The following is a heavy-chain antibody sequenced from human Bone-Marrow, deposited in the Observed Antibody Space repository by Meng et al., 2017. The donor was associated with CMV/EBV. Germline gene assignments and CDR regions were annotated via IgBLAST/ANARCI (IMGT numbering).Heavy chain of an antibody. Sequence: SSYAMSWVRKAPGKGLEWVSAISGSGGSTYYADSVKGRFTISRDNSKNTLYLQMNSLRAEDTAVYYCAKTYYYDSSGYYLSQYYFDYWGQGTLVTVSS. V-gene: IGHV3-23*01. CDR3: AKTYYYDSSGYYLSQYYFDY. D-gene: IGHD3-22*01. CDR2: ISGSGGST. J-gene: IGHJ4*02. CDR1: SSYA.